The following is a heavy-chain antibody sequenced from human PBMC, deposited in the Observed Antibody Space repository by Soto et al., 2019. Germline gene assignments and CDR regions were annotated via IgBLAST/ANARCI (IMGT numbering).Heavy chain of an antibody. CDR1: GGTFGSYA. CDR2: IIPIPGTA. J-gene: IGHJ6*02. V-gene: IGHV1-69*01. Sequence: QVQLVQSGAEVKKPGSSVKVSCKASGGTFGSYAISWVRQAPGQVLEWMGGIIPIPGTANYAQKFQGRVKIAADESTSTAYMALSSLRSEDTAVYYCARSQGSSTSLEIYYYYYYGMDVWGQGTTVTVSS. CDR3: ARSQGSSTSLEIYYYYYYGMDV. D-gene: IGHD2-2*01.